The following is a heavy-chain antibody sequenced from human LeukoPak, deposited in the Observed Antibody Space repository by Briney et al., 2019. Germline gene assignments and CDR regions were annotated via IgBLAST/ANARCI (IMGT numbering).Heavy chain of an antibody. CDR1: GFTFSGSA. J-gene: IGHJ4*02. Sequence: GGSLKLSCAASGFTFSGSAMHWVRQASGKGLEWVGRIRSKANSYATVYAASVKGRFTISRDDSKNTAYLQMNSLKTEDTAVYYCRIAVAGKDVYWGQGTLVTVSS. CDR2: IRSKANSYAT. D-gene: IGHD6-19*01. CDR3: RIAVAGKDVY. V-gene: IGHV3-73*01.